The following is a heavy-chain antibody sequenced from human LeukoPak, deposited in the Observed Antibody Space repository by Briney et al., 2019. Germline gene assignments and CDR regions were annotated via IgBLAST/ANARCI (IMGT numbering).Heavy chain of an antibody. CDR2: IHPNSGGT. Sequence: VASVKVSCTASGYTFTGYYMHWVRQAPGQGLEWMGWIHPNSGGTNYAQKFQGRVTMTRDTSISTAYLDLGRLRSDDTAVYYCARVVVRDANNYKDYWGQGTLVTVSS. CDR3: ARVVVRDANNYKDY. CDR1: GYTFTGYY. J-gene: IGHJ4*02. V-gene: IGHV1-2*02. D-gene: IGHD5-24*01.